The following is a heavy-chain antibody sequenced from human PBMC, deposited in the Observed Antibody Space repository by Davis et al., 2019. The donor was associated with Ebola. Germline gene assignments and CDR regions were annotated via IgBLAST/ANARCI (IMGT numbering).Heavy chain of an antibody. D-gene: IGHD5-18*01. Sequence: ASVKVSCKASGYTFTSYDINWVRQATGQGLEWMGWMNPNSGNTGYAQKFQGRVTMTRNTSISTAYMELSSLRSEDTAMYYCTSQGHRGSYLIHDYWGQGTQVIVSS. CDR2: MNPNSGNT. CDR3: TSQGHRGSYLIHDY. V-gene: IGHV1-8*01. CDR1: GYTFTSYD. J-gene: IGHJ4*02.